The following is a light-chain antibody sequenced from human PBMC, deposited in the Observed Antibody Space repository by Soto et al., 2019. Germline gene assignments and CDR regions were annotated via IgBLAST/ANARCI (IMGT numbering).Light chain of an antibody. J-gene: IGKJ1*01. Sequence: EIVLTQSPGTLSLSPGERATLSCRSSQSVSSSYLAWYQQKPGQAPRLLIYDVSSRATGIPDRFSGSGSETDFTLATGRLEPVGLAVYYCQQYASSPTFGQGTKVDIK. CDR3: QQYASSPT. CDR2: DVS. V-gene: IGKV3-20*01. CDR1: QSVSSSY.